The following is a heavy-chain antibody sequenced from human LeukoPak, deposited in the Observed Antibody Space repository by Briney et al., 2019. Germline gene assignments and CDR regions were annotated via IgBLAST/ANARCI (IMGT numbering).Heavy chain of an antibody. J-gene: IGHJ4*02. CDR2: ISYDGSNK. Sequence: GGSLRLSCAASGFTFSIYAMHWVRQAPGKGLEWVAVISYDGSNKYYADSVKGRFTISRDNSKNTLYLQMNSLRAEDTAVYYCARIAVAGNLDYWGQGTLVTVSS. D-gene: IGHD6-19*01. CDR1: GFTFSIYA. CDR3: ARIAVAGNLDY. V-gene: IGHV3-30*04.